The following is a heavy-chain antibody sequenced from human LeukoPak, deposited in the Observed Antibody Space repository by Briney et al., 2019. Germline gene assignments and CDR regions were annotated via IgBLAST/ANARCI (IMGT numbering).Heavy chain of an antibody. CDR2: IIPIFGTA. CDR1: GCTFSSYA. CDR3: VSRATRVADIGLGYFQH. Sequence: EASVKASCKASGCTFSSYAISWVRQAPGQGLEWMGGIIPIFGTANYAQKFQGRVTITADKSTSTAYMELSSLRSEDTAVYYCVSRATRVADIGLGYFQHWGQGTLVTVSS. J-gene: IGHJ1*01. D-gene: IGHD2-15*01. V-gene: IGHV1-69*06.